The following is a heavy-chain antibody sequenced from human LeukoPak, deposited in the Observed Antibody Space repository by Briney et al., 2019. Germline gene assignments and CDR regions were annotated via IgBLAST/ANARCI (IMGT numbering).Heavy chain of an antibody. D-gene: IGHD6-13*01. J-gene: IGHJ5*02. Sequence: SETLSLTCTVSGGSISSYYWSWIRQPPGKGLEWIGYIYYSGSTNYNPSLKSRVTISVDTSKNQFSLKLSSVTAADTAVYYCARQQQLPSWFDPWGQGTLVTVSS. CDR3: ARQQQLPSWFDP. CDR1: GGSISSYY. V-gene: IGHV4-59*01. CDR2: IYYSGST.